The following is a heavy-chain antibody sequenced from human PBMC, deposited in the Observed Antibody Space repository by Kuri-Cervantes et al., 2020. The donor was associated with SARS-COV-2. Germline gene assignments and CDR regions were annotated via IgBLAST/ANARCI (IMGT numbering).Heavy chain of an antibody. V-gene: IGHV3-11*04. CDR1: GFTFGDYY. Sequence: GGSLRLSCAASGFTFGDYYMTWIRQAPGKGLEWVSYISGSSTTIYNADSVKGRFTISRDNAKNSLYLQMNSLRAEDTAVYYCARDRAGYCSSTSCFRRYDSSGYYILWGQGTLVTVSS. J-gene: IGHJ4*02. CDR3: ARDRAGYCSSTSCFRRYDSSGYYIL. CDR2: ISGSSTTI. D-gene: IGHD2-2*01.